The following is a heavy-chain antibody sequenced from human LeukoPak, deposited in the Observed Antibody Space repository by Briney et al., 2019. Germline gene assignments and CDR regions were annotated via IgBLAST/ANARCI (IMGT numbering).Heavy chain of an antibody. D-gene: IGHD2-15*01. CDR1: GFTASSYW. Sequence: GGSLRLSCAASGFTASSYWMHWVRQAPGKGLVWVSRLNSGGVSYADSVKGRFTISRDNAKNALYLQMNSLRAEDTAVYYCARDRSYSFDYWGQGTLVTVSS. CDR3: ARDRSYSFDY. J-gene: IGHJ4*02. CDR2: LNSGGVS. V-gene: IGHV3-74*01.